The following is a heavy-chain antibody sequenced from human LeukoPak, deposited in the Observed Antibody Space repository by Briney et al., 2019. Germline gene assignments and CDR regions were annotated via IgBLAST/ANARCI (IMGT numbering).Heavy chain of an antibody. CDR2: ISYHGSDQ. Sequence: GGSLRLSCAASRFIFSNYAMHWVRQAPGKGLDWVAVISYHGSDQYYADSVKGRFTISRENSKTTVYLQMDNLRAEDMAVYYCAKDWRMEVWGQGTTVTVSS. V-gene: IGHV3-30*04. CDR1: RFIFSNYA. J-gene: IGHJ6*02. CDR3: AKDWRMEV.